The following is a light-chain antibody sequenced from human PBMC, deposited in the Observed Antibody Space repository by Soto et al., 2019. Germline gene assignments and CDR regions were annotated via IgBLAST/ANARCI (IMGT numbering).Light chain of an antibody. V-gene: IGKV3-15*01. J-gene: IGKJ1*01. CDR3: QQSDDWPQT. CDR2: GAS. Sequence: EIVMTQSPATLSVSPGERATLSCGASQSVRTYLAWYQQKPGQAPRLLIHGASTRAPGIPARFSGSGSGTDFTLTISSLQSEDSAVYYCQQSDDWPQTFGQGTKVDIK. CDR1: QSVRTY.